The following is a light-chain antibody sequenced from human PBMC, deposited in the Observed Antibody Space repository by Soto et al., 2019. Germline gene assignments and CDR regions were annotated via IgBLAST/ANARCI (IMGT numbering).Light chain of an antibody. CDR2: LTS. J-gene: IGKJ1*01. CDR3: HQRESWPRT. V-gene: IGKV3-11*01. CDR1: ETVSSN. Sequence: MTHSPFTVSVYTQERATLTRRASETVSSNLAWYQHKPGQAPRLLIYLTSNRATGIPARFSGSGSGTDFTLTISSLEPEDSAVYYSHQRESWPRTSGQGTKV.